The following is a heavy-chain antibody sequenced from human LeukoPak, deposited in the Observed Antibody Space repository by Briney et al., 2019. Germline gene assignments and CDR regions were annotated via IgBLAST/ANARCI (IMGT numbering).Heavy chain of an antibody. CDR2: IKQDGSEK. V-gene: IGHV3-7*01. J-gene: IGHJ4*02. D-gene: IGHD6-19*01. CDR1: GFTFSSYW. Sequence: GGSLRLSCAASGFTFSSYWMSWVRQAPGKGLEWVANIKQDGSEKYYVDSVKGRFTNSRDNVENSMFLQMNSLRAEDTAVYYCVGDGRRGWHFDYWGQGALVTVSS. CDR3: VGDGRRGWHFDY.